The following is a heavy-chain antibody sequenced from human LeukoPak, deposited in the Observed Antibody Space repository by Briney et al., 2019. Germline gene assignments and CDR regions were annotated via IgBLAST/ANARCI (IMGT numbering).Heavy chain of an antibody. CDR3: VRDRTVGSGKNAFDM. V-gene: IGHV3-48*03. J-gene: IGHJ3*02. CDR1: EFTFSIYE. D-gene: IGHD3-10*01. Sequence: GGSLRLSFGASEFTFSIYEITGVPQAPGKGLEWFSYIFGSGETIYYADSVKGRFTISRDNAKNSLYLQMNSLRAEDTAVYYCVRDRTVGSGKNAFDMWGQGTMVTVSS. CDR2: IFGSGETI.